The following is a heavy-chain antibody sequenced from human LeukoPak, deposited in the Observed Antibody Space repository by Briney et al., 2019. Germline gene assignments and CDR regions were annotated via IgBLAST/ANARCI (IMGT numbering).Heavy chain of an antibody. D-gene: IGHD4-17*01. J-gene: IGHJ4*02. V-gene: IGHV4-30-4*01. CDR2: IYYSGST. CDR1: GGSISSGDYY. Sequence: SETLSLTCTVSGGSISSGDYYWSWIRQPPGKGLERIGYIYYSGSTYYNPSLKSRVTISVDTSKNQFSLKLSSVTAADTAVYDCARERYGDYPQGLGYWGQGTLVTVSS. CDR3: ARERYGDYPQGLGY.